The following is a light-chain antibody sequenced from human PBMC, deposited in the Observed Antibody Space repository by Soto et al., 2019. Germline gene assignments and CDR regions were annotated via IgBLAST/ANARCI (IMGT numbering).Light chain of an antibody. J-gene: IGKJ5*01. V-gene: IGKV1-13*02. CDR1: QGISSA. Sequence: AIQLTQSPSSLSASLGDRVTITCRASQGISSALAWYQQKPGKAPELLIYDASSLKSGVPSRFSGSASGTDFTLTTSSLQPEDFANYYCQQFNSFPLTFGQGTRLEIK. CDR3: QQFNSFPLT. CDR2: DAS.